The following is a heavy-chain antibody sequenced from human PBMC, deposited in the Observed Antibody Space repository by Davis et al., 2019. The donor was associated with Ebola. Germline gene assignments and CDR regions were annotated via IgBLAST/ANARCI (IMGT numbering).Heavy chain of an antibody. J-gene: IGHJ6*02. Sequence: MPSETLSLTCEVYGGSISGYYWNWIRQTPGKGLEWLGDINQNGLSNYNSSLKSRVTITVDPSKNQFSLRLTSVTAADTAVYHCAREARYCSGGRCTHLYGMGVWGQGTTVTVSS. CDR2: INQNGLS. CDR1: GGSISGYY. D-gene: IGHD2-15*01. CDR3: AREARYCSGGRCTHLYGMGV. V-gene: IGHV4-34*01.